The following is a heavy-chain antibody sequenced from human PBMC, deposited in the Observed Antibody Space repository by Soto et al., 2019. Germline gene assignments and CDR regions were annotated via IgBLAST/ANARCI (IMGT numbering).Heavy chain of an antibody. CDR2: ISGYNGNS. J-gene: IGHJ4*02. CDR3: AREDIQDIVVVVVAPEGLGY. CDR1: GYTFTSYG. Sequence: QVQLVQSGAEVKKPGASVKVSCKASGYTFTSYGISWVRQAPGQGLEWMGRISGYNGNSNYAQNLQGRVTMTTDTSTSTAYMELRSLRSADTAVYYCAREDIQDIVVVVVAPEGLGYWGQGTLVTVSS. V-gene: IGHV1-18*01. D-gene: IGHD2-15*01.